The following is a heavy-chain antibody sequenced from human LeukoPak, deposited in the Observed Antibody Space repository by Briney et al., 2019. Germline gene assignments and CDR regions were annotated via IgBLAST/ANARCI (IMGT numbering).Heavy chain of an antibody. CDR1: GFTFSSYG. J-gene: IGHJ4*02. Sequence: GGSLRLSCAASGFTFSSYGIHWVRQAPGKGLEWVAVIWYDGSNKYYADSVKGRFTISRDNSKNTVYLQMNSLRVEDTAVYYCARDRVVGLSQNFDYWGQGTLVTVSS. CDR3: ARDRVVGLSQNFDY. CDR2: IWYDGSNK. V-gene: IGHV3-33*01. D-gene: IGHD2-15*01.